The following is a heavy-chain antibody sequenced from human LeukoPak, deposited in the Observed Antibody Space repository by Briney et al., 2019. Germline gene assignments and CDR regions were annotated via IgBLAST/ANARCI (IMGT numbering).Heavy chain of an antibody. CDR2: IYYSGST. V-gene: IGHV4-39*01. CDR3: ARHPHNDFWISEYMDI. Sequence: SETLSLTCTVSGGSISSSTYYWGWIRQSPGKGLEWIGSIYYSGSTYYNPSLKSRVTISVDTSKNQFSLKLSSVTAADTAVYYCARHPHNDFWISEYMDIWGKGTTVTVSS. J-gene: IGHJ6*03. D-gene: IGHD3-3*01. CDR1: GGSISSSTYY.